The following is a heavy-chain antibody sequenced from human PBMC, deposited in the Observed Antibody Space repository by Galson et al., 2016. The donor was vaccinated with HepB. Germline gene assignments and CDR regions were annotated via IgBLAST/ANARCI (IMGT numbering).Heavy chain of an antibody. CDR2: TYYRSKWYN. Sequence: CAISGDSVSSNNIAWNWIRQSPSRGLEWLGRTYYRSKWYNDYAVSVKSRITINLDTSRSQSSLQLSSVSPEDTAVYYCARGINSAFDVWGQGTMVTVSS. V-gene: IGHV6-1*01. CDR3: ARGINSAFDV. CDR1: GDSVSSNNIA. J-gene: IGHJ3*01. D-gene: IGHD1-1*01.